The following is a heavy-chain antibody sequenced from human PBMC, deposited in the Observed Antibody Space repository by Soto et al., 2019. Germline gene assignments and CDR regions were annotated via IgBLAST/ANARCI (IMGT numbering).Heavy chain of an antibody. Sequence: GSLRLSCSATGFTFSSYSMHWVRQAPGKGLEYVSGIRGNGDPPFYADSMKGRFTISRDNSKNTLYLQMSSLSADDTAVYYCVKSRGGNNFDFFDWGQGALVTVSS. V-gene: IGHV3-64D*06. D-gene: IGHD5-12*01. CDR2: IRGNGDPP. J-gene: IGHJ4*02. CDR3: VKSRGGNNFDFFD. CDR1: GFTFSSYS.